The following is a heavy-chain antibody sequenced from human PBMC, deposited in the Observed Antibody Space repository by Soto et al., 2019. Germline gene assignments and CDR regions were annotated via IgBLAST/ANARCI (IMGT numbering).Heavy chain of an antibody. CDR3: ARDDSGYVDDGMDV. Sequence: QVQLVQSGAEVKKPGSSVKVSCKASGGTFSSYAISWVRQAPGQRLEWMGGIIPIFGTANYAQKFQGRVTITADESTSTAYMELSSLRSEDTAVYYCARDDSGYVDDGMDVWGQGTTVTVSS. CDR2: IIPIFGTA. J-gene: IGHJ6*02. D-gene: IGHD5-12*01. CDR1: GGTFSSYA. V-gene: IGHV1-69*01.